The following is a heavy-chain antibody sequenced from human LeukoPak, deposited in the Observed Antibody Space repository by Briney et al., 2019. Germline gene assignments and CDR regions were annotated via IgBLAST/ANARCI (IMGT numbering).Heavy chain of an antibody. CDR3: ARGRQLHLGELFPFAEFFQP. V-gene: IGHV1-2*02. D-gene: IGHD3-16*01. CDR1: GYTFTGQY. Sequence: ASVKVSCKTSGYTFTGQYLHWVRQAPGQGLEWMGWINPNSGGTKSAQKFQGRVIMTRDASISTAYMELRSLSSDDTAVYYSARGRQLHLGELFPFAEFFQPWGQGTLVTVFS. J-gene: IGHJ1*01. CDR2: INPNSGGT.